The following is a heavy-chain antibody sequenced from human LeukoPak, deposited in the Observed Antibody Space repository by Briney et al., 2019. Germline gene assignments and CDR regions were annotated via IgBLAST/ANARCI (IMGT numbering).Heavy chain of an antibody. V-gene: IGHV3-53*01. CDR3: ASGSGSYRTPYYYMDV. J-gene: IGHJ6*03. Sequence: PGGSLRLSCAASGFTVSSNYMSWVYQAPRKGLPWVSVNYSGGSTYYAYSVKGRFTISRDNSKNTLYLLMNSLRAEDTAVYYCASGSGSYRTPYYYMDVWGTGTTVTVSS. CDR1: GFTVSSNY. CDR2: NYSGGST. D-gene: IGHD3-10*01.